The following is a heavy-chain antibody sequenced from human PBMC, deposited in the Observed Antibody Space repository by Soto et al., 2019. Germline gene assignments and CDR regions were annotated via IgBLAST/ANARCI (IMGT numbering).Heavy chain of an antibody. D-gene: IGHD3-3*01. V-gene: IGHV1-8*01. J-gene: IGHJ4*02. CDR1: GYTMTSYD. CDR3: ARAGVTIFGEYYFDY. CDR2: MNPNSGNT. Sequence: ASVKVSCKTSGYTMTSYDVNWVRQATGQGLEWMGWMNPNSGNTGYAQKFQGRVTMTRNTSISTAYMELSSLRSEDTAVYYCARAGVTIFGEYYFDYWGQGTLVTVSS.